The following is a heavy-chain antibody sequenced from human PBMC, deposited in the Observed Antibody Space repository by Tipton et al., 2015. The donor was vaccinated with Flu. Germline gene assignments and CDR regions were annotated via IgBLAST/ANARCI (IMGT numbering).Heavy chain of an antibody. CDR2: IHHSGNT. Sequence: TLSLTCAVSGDSISSRYCWGWIRQPPGRGLEWIGNIHHSGNTYYNPSLKSRVTISVDTSKNQFSLKLRSVTAADTAVYYCARGLYGSGSYERRYFDSWGQGTLVTVSS. V-gene: IGHV4-38-2*01. CDR1: GDSISSRYC. J-gene: IGHJ4*02. D-gene: IGHD3-10*01. CDR3: ARGLYGSGSYERRYFDS.